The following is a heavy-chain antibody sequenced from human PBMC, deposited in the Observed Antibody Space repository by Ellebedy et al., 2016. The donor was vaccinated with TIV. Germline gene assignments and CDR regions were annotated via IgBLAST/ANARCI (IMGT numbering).Heavy chain of an antibody. CDR1: GYTFTSYA. Sequence: AASVKVSCKASGYTFTSYAMHWVRQAPGQRLEWMGWINAGNGNTKYSQKFQGRVTITADKSTSTAYMELSSLRSEDTAVYYCARESRSTSDYWGQGTLVTVSS. CDR3: ARESRSTSDY. CDR2: INAGNGNT. D-gene: IGHD1-26*01. V-gene: IGHV1-3*01. J-gene: IGHJ4*02.